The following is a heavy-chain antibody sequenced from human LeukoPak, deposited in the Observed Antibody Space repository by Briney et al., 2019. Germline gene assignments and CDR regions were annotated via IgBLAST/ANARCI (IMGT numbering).Heavy chain of an antibody. CDR1: GYTFTSYY. CDR2: INPSGGST. Sequence: AASVTVSCKASGYTFTSYYMHWVRQAPGQGLEWMGVINPSGGSTIYAQKFQGRVTMTRDTSTSTVYMELSSLRSEDTAVYYCARESLGTAYDYWGQGTLVTVSS. J-gene: IGHJ4*02. D-gene: IGHD7-27*01. V-gene: IGHV1-46*01. CDR3: ARESLGTAYDY.